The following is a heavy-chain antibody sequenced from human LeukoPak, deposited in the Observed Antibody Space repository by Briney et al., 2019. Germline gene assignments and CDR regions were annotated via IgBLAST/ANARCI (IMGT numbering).Heavy chain of an antibody. D-gene: IGHD2-2*01. CDR3: AKDRPCTSCYLGWFDP. CDR1: GFTFSNYG. J-gene: IGHJ5*02. CDR2: IRSDGSNK. V-gene: IGHV3-30*02. Sequence: GGSLRLSCTASGFTFSNYGMHWVRQAPGKGLEWVALIRSDGSNKDYADSVRGRFSISRDNSKNTLYLQMNRLRPEDTAVYYCAKDRPCTSCYLGWFDPWGQGTLVTVSS.